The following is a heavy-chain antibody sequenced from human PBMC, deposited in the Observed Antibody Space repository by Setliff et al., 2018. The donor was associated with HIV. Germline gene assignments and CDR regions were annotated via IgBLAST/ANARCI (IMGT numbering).Heavy chain of an antibody. Sequence: ASETLSLTCGVSGGSLSGSYWSWIRQSPEKGLEWIGEVNHSGSTNHHPSLKSRVTISVDTSKNQFFLKLSSVAAADTAVYYCARDVSGSPFDYWGQGTLVTVSS. J-gene: IGHJ4*02. CDR3: ARDVSGSPFDY. V-gene: IGHV4-34*01. CDR2: VNHSGST. D-gene: IGHD1-26*01. CDR1: GGSLSGSY.